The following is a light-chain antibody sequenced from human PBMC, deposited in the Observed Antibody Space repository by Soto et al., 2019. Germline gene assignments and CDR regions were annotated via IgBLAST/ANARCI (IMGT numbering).Light chain of an antibody. J-gene: IGLJ2*01. CDR2: DVN. CDR1: SSDIGAYTF. CDR3: TSWPTSTTMI. Sequence: QSALTQPASLSGSPGQSITISCTGTSSDIGAYTFVTWYQQHPGKDTKLMLYDVNTRPSGFSNRFSGSKSGNTASLTISGLQADDEADYYCTSWPTSTTMIFGGGTKLTVL. V-gene: IGLV2-14*03.